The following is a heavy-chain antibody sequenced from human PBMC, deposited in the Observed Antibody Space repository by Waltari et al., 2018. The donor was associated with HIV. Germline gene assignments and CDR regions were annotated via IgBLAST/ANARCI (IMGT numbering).Heavy chain of an antibody. CDR3: ATGVRYYGP. D-gene: IGHD3-22*01. V-gene: IGHV3-53*01. CDR1: HSSISANH. J-gene: IGHJ5*02. CDR2: IYPDDTT. Sequence: EVLLAESGGGLIQPGGSLGPSCTPHHSSISANHVTWIRQAPGGSLEWVAVIYPDDTTHYADSVSGRFTISRAKSRTKVFLLMNSLFVDDTATYFCATGVRYYGPWGQGTRVTVSS.